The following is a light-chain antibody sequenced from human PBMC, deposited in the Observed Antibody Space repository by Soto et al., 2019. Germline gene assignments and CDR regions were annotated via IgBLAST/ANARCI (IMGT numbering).Light chain of an antibody. CDR1: QSVSSSY. CDR2: GAS. CDR3: QQYNNWPRT. Sequence: EIVLTQSPGTLSLSPGERATLSCRASQSVSSSYLAWYQQKPGQAPRLLIYGASSRETGIPDRFSGSGSGTEFTLTISSLQSEDFEVYYCQQYNNWPRTFGQGTKVDIK. V-gene: IGKV3-20*01. J-gene: IGKJ1*01.